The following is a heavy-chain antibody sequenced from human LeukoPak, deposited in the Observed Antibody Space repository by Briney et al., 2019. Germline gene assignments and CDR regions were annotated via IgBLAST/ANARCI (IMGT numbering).Heavy chain of an antibody. Sequence: ASVKVSCKASGYTFTSYAMHWVRQAPGQRLEWMGWINAGNGNTKYSQKLQGRVTITRDTSASTAYMELSSLRSEDTAVYYCARVRGGYNLFDYWGQGTLVTVPS. CDR2: INAGNGNT. CDR1: GYTFTSYA. V-gene: IGHV1-3*01. D-gene: IGHD5-24*01. J-gene: IGHJ4*02. CDR3: ARVRGGYNLFDY.